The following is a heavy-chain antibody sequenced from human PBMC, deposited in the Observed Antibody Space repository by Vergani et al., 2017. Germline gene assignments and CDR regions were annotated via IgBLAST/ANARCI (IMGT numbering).Heavy chain of an antibody. CDR2: ISYSGNT. CDR1: GGSISNYY. D-gene: IGHD5-12*01. J-gene: IGHJ4*02. CDR3: ARALGVATLGY. V-gene: IGHV4-59*01. Sequence: QVQLQESGPGLVKPSETLSLTCTVSGGSISNYYWSWIRQPPGKGLEWIGYISYSGNTNYNPSLKSRVTMSVDPSRTQFSLKLSSVTAADTALYYCARALGVATLGYWGQGTLVTVSS.